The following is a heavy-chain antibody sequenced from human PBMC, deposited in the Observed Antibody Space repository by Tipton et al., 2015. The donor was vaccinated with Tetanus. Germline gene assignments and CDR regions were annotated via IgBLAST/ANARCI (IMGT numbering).Heavy chain of an antibody. D-gene: IGHD3-22*01. CDR3: ARDRYYYDSSGYRDY. J-gene: IGHJ4*02. V-gene: IGHV3-21*01. CDR2: ISSSSSYI. CDR1: GFTFSSYS. Sequence: GSLRLSCAASGFTFSSYSMNWVRQAPGKGLEWVSSISSSSSYIYYADSVKGRFTISRDNAKNSLYLQMNSLRAEDTAVYYCARDRYYYDSSGYRDYWGQGTLVTVSS.